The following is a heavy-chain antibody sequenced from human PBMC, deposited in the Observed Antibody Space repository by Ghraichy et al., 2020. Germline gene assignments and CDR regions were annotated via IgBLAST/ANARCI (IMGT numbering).Heavy chain of an antibody. CDR1: GGSISSGGYY. D-gene: IGHD6-13*01. Sequence: SETLSLTCTVSGGSISSGGYYWSWIRQHPGKGLEWIGYIYYSGSTYYNPSLKSLVTISVDTSKNQFSLKLSSVTAADTAVYYCARVIAEVGIFDYWGQGTLVTVSS. V-gene: IGHV4-31*01. CDR3: ARVIAEVGIFDY. J-gene: IGHJ4*02. CDR2: IYYSGST.